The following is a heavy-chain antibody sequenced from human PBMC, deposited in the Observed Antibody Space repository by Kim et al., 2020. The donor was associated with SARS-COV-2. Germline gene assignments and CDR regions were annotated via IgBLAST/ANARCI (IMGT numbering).Heavy chain of an antibody. J-gene: IGHJ6*02. V-gene: IGHV1-18*01. D-gene: IGHD3-9*01. Sequence: NYAQRLQGRVNITTDTSTSTAYMELRSLRSDDTAVYYCARYYDILYGMDVWGQGTTVTVSS. CDR3: ARYYDILYGMDV.